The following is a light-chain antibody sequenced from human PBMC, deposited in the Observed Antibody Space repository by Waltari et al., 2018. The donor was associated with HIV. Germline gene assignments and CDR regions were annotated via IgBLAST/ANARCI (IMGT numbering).Light chain of an antibody. CDR1: NIGNRD. Sequence: SYVLTQPPSITVAPGKTAKITCGGNNIGNRDVHWYQQKPGQAPILVIYDDDDRPSGIPERFSGSNSDNTATLTINRVEVGDEADYYCQVWDSGSDHVFGSG. CDR2: DDD. V-gene: IGLV3-21*01. J-gene: IGLJ6*01. CDR3: QVWDSGSDHV.